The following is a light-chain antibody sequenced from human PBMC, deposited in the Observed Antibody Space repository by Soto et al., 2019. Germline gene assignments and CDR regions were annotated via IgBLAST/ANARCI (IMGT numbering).Light chain of an antibody. CDR2: GAS. J-gene: IGKJ4*01. Sequence: EIVMTQSPATLSVSPGERATLSCRASQSISSYLAWYQQKPGQAPRLLIYGASTRATGIPARFSGSGSGTEFTLTISSLQSEDFAVYYCQKYDNWPLTFGGGTKVDI. CDR3: QKYDNWPLT. CDR1: QSISSY. V-gene: IGKV3-15*01.